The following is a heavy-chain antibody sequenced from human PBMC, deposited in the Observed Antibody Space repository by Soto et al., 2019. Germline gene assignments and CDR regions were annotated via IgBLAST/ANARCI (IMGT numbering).Heavy chain of an antibody. CDR2: IYWDDDK. CDR3: AHSPTGGLGDY. V-gene: IGHV2-5*02. Sequence: QITLKESGPTLVKPTQTLTLTCTFSGFSLSTSGVGVGWIRQPPGKALEWLALIYWDDDKRYSPSLKSRLTTTKDTSKYEVVLTMTNMDPVDTATYYCAHSPTGGLGDYWGQGTLVTVSS. D-gene: IGHD7-27*01. CDR1: GFSLSTSGVG. J-gene: IGHJ4*02.